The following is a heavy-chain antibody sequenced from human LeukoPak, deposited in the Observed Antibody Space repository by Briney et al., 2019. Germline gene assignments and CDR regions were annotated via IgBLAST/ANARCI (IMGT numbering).Heavy chain of an antibody. Sequence: PSETLSLTCTVSGGSISSHYWAWLRQPPGKGLEWIGWMFFTGDTNYNPSLKSRVTISVDHSKNQFSLKLTSVTAADTAVYYCAKEGNDYGANLIDYWGQGTLVTVSS. V-gene: IGHV4-59*11. CDR3: AKEGNDYGANLIDY. CDR2: MFFTGDT. D-gene: IGHD4-23*01. J-gene: IGHJ4*02. CDR1: GGSISSHY.